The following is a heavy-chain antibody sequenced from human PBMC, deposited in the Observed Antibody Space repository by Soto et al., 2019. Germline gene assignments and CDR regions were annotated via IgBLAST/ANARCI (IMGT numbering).Heavy chain of an antibody. CDR2: ISGGGGST. V-gene: IGHV3-23*01. CDR1: GFIFSSYA. Sequence: EVQLLESGGGLVQPGGSLRLSCAASGFIFSSYALNWVRQAPGKGLEWVSSISGGGGSTNYADSVKGRFTISRDNSKNTLYLQLNSLRAVDTALYYCASAFYGSGSYWGFDYWGQGTLVTVSS. J-gene: IGHJ4*02. CDR3: ASAFYGSGSYWGFDY. D-gene: IGHD3-10*01.